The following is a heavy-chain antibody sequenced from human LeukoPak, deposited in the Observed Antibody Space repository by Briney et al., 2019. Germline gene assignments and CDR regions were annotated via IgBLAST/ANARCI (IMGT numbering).Heavy chain of an antibody. Sequence: GGSLRLSCAASGFTFSTYSMSWVRQAPGKGLEWVSYISSTSSTIYYADSVKGRFTISRDNARNSLFLQMNSLRAEDTAIYYCASDEGNYFDYWGQGTLVTVSS. CDR2: ISSTSSTI. CDR3: ASDEGNYFDY. CDR1: GFTFSTYS. V-gene: IGHV3-48*04. J-gene: IGHJ4*02.